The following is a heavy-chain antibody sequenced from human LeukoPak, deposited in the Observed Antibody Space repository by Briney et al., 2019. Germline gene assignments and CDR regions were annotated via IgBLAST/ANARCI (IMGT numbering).Heavy chain of an antibody. D-gene: IGHD1-26*01. V-gene: IGHV1-2*02. J-gene: IGHJ3*02. CDR2: INPNSGGT. Sequence: ASVKVSCKASGYTFTGYYMHWVRQAPGQGLEWMGWINPNSGGTNYAQKFQGRVTMTRDTSISTAYMELSRLRSDDTAVYYCARDREVGSTDDAFDIWGQGTMVTVSS. CDR1: GYTFTGYY. CDR3: ARDREVGSTDDAFDI.